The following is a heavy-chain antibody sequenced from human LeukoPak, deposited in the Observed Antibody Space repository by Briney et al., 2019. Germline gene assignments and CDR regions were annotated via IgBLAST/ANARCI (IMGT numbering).Heavy chain of an antibody. Sequence: ASVKVSCKASGYTFTGYYMHWVRQAPGQGLEWMGWINPNSGGTNYAQKFQGRVTITADKSTSTAYMELSSLRSEDTAVYYCARHSRVVRRYFDYWGQGTLVTVSS. CDR1: GYTFTGYY. CDR2: INPNSGGT. CDR3: ARHSRVVRRYFDY. J-gene: IGHJ4*02. D-gene: IGHD6-13*01. V-gene: IGHV1-2*02.